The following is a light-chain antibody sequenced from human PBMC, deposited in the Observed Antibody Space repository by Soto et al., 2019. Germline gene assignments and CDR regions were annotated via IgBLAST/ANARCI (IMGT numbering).Light chain of an antibody. CDR3: QEYHQWPPVT. Sequence: VITQSPATLSVSPGARATLFCWASQTLNEHVAWYPQQPGQAPRLIMYGATTRATDIPARFSGGQSGTEFTLTISSLQSEDSAVSYCQEYHQWPPVTFXGVTKVDIK. V-gene: IGKV3D-15*01. J-gene: IGKJ4*02. CDR2: GAT. CDR1: QTLNEH.